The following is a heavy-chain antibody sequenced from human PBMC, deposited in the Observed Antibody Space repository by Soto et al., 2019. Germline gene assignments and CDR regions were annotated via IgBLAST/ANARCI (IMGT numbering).Heavy chain of an antibody. J-gene: IGHJ4*02. D-gene: IGHD2-8*02. CDR2: IRSQPYGGTA. CDR1: GFPFGNFL. CDR3: ARVLGRAPGY. V-gene: IGHV3-49*03. Sequence: GGSLRLSCTASGFPFGNFLMSWFRQAPGKGMEWVGFIRSQPYGGTAEYAASVKGRFTISRDNAKNSLYLQMNSLRAEDTAVYYCARVLGRAPGYWGQGTLVTVS.